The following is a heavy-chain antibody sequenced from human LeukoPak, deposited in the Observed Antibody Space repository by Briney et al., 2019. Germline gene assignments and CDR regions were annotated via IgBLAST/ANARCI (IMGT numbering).Heavy chain of an antibody. D-gene: IGHD2-2*01. CDR1: GYTFTSYY. CDR2: INPSGGST. V-gene: IGHV1-46*01. J-gene: IGHJ5*02. Sequence: ASVTVSCTASGYTFTSYYMHWVRQAPGQGLEWMGIINPSGGSTSYAQKFQGRVTMTRDKSTSTVYMELSSLRSEDTAVYYCAREPAGSWFDPWGQGTLVTVSS. CDR3: AREPAGSWFDP.